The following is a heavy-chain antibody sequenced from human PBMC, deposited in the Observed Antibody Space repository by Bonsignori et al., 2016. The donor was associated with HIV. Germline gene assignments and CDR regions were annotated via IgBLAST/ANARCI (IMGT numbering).Heavy chain of an antibody. CDR3: ARDPGIAGDLNMDV. V-gene: IGHV3-21*01. D-gene: IGHD6-13*01. CDR2: ISSSSSYI. CDR1: GFTFSSYS. Sequence: GGSLRLSCAASGFTFSSYSMNWVRQAPGKGLEWVSSISSSSSYIYYADSVKGRFTISRDNAKNSLYLQMNSLRAEDTAVYYCARDPGIAGDLNMDVWGKGTTVTVSS. J-gene: IGHJ6*03.